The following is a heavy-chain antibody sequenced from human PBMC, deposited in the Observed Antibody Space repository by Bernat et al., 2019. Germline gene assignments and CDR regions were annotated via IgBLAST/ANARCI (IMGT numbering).Heavy chain of an antibody. CDR1: GFTFRSYA. CDR3: ARDNRKEEGYLDY. J-gene: IGHJ4*02. Sequence: QVQLVESGGGGVQPGRALRLSWAASGFTFRSYAMHWVRQAPGKGLEWVAVISYDGSNKYYADSVKGRFTISRDNSKNTLYLQMNSLRAEDTAVYYCARDNRKEEGYLDYWGQGTLVTVSS. CDR2: ISYDGSNK. D-gene: IGHD1-14*01. V-gene: IGHV3-30-3*01.